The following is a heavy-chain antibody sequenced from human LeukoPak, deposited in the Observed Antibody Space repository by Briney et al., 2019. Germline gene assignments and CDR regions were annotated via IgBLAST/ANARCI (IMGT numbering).Heavy chain of an antibody. J-gene: IGHJ4*02. CDR1: GFNFSIYS. D-gene: IGHD4-17*01. CDR3: ARVHYGIDY. CDR2: INSRSNQI. Sequence: PGGSLRLSGAASGFNFSIYSVYWIRQAPGEGLEWVSSINSRSNQIYYADSVKGRFTISRDNAENSLYLQMNSLRADDSAMYYCARVHYGIDYWGQGSLVTVSS. V-gene: IGHV3-21*01.